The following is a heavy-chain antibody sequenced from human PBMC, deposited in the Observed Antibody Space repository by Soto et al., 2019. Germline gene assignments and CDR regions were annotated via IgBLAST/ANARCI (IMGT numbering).Heavy chain of an antibody. Sequence: QVQLVQSGAEVKKPGSSVKVSCKASGGTFSSYTISWVRQAPGQGLEWMGRIIPILGIANYAQKFQGRVTITADKSTSTACMELSSLRSEDTAVYYCARQTTVTTFDYWGQGTLVTVSS. CDR3: ARQTTVTTFDY. CDR2: IIPILGIA. D-gene: IGHD4-17*01. CDR1: GGTFSSYT. J-gene: IGHJ4*02. V-gene: IGHV1-69*02.